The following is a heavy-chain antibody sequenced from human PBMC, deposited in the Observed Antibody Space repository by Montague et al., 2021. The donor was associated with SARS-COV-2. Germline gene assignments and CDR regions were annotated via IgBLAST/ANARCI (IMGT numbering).Heavy chain of an antibody. CDR1: GGSLNNYF. Sequence: SETLSLTCTVSGGSLNNYFWSWIRQPPGKGLEWVGYIPDSGRTRYNPSLQSRVTISLDTARNQFSLKLISVTAADTAFYYCARVDSSGAGEYWGQGILVTVSS. CDR2: IPDSGRT. V-gene: IGHV4-59*08. D-gene: IGHD3-22*01. CDR3: ARVDSSGAGEY. J-gene: IGHJ4*02.